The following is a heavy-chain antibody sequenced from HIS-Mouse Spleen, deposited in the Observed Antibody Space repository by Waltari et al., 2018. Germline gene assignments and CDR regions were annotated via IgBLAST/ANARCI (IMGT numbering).Heavy chain of an antibody. D-gene: IGHD1-1*01. J-gene: IGHJ3*02. CDR2: ISYDGSNK. CDR3: ARGQLRGRAFDI. V-gene: IGHV3-30*04. Sequence: QVQLVESGGGVVQPGRSLRLSCAASGFTFSSYAMHWVRQAPGKGLEWVAVISYDGSNKYYADSVKGRFTISSDNSKNTLYLQMNSLRAEDTAVYYCARGQLRGRAFDIWGQGTMVTVSS. CDR1: GFTFSSYA.